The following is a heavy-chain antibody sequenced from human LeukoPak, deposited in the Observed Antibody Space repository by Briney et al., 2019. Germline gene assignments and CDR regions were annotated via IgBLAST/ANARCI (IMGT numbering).Heavy chain of an antibody. J-gene: IGHJ6*03. V-gene: IGHV3-43D*03. CDR3: AKDSIVYGSGSYSYYYYYMDV. CDR1: GFTSDDYA. CDR2: ISWDGGST. D-gene: IGHD3-10*01. Sequence: GGSLRLSCAASGFTSDDYAMHWVRQAPGKGLEWVSLISWDGGSTYYADSVKGRFTISRDNSKNSLYLQMNSLRAGDTALYYCAKDSIVYGSGSYSYYYYYMDVWGKGTTVTVSS.